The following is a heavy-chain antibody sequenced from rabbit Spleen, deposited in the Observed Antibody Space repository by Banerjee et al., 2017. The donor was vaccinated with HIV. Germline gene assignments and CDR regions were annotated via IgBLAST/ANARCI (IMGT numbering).Heavy chain of an antibody. V-gene: IGHV1S40*01. Sequence: QSLEESGGDLVKPGASLTLTCTASGVSFSISSYICWIRQAPGKGLEWIACIDAGSSGFTYFATWAKGRFTCSKTSSTTVTLQMTRLTAADTATYFCARDTSSSFSSYGMDLWGQGTLVTVS. CDR1: GVSFSISSY. D-gene: IGHD1-1*01. CDR2: IDAGSSGFT. J-gene: IGHJ6*01. CDR3: ARDTSSSFSSYGMDL.